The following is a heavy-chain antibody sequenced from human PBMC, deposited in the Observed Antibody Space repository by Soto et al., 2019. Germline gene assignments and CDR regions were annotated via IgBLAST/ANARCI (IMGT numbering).Heavy chain of an antibody. D-gene: IGHD2-15*01. CDR1: GGTFSSYA. CDR2: IIPIFGTA. V-gene: IGHV1-69*13. J-gene: IGHJ6*02. Sequence: SVKVSCKASGGTFSSYAISWVRQAPXQGREWMGGIIPIFGTANYAQKFQGRVTITADESTSTAYMELSSLRSEDTAVYYCARVPDIVVVVAAQTYYYGMDVWGQATTVTVSS. CDR3: ARVPDIVVVVAAQTYYYGMDV.